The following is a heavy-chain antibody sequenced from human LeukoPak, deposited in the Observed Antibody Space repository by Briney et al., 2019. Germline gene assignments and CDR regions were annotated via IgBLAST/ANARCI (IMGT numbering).Heavy chain of an antibody. V-gene: IGHV4-59*12. CDR3: ARDHKGYCSSTSCYMMDV. J-gene: IGHJ6*04. Sequence: PSETLSLTCTVSGGSISGYYWSWLRQPPGKGLEWIGYISDSGSTNYHPSLKSRVTISVDTSKNQFSLKLSSVTAADTAVYYCARDHKGYCSSTSCYMMDVWGKGTTVTVSS. CDR2: ISDSGST. CDR1: GGSISGYY. D-gene: IGHD2-2*02.